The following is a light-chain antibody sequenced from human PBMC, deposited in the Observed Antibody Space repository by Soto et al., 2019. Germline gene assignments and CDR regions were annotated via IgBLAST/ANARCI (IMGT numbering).Light chain of an antibody. CDR2: AAS. CDR3: QQSYSTPFT. V-gene: IGKV1-39*01. Sequence: DIQMTQSPSSLSASVGDRVTITCRASQSISSYLNWYQQKPGKAPKLLIYAASSLQSGVPSRFSVCGSGTDFTLTISSLQPEDFATYYFQQSYSTPFTFVPGTKVDI. CDR1: QSISSY. J-gene: IGKJ3*01.